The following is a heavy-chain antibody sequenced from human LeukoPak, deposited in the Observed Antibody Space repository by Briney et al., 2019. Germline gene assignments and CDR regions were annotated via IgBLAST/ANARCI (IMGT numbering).Heavy chain of an antibody. CDR3: ARERAETYYYGSGSSYNGCELDC. CDR1: GGSISSGSYY. CDR2: IYTSGSA. J-gene: IGHJ4*02. D-gene: IGHD3-10*01. V-gene: IGHV4-61*02. Sequence: SQTLSLTCTVSGGSISSGSYYWSWIRQPAGKGLEWIGRIYTSGSANYNPSLKSRVTISVDTSKNQFSLKLSSVTAAGPAVYSCARERAETYYYGSGSSYNGCELDCWGQGTLVTVSS.